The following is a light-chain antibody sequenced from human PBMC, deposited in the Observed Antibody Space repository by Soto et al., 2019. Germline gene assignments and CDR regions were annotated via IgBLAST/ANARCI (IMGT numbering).Light chain of an antibody. J-gene: IGLJ1*01. CDR2: EVS. Sequence: QSVLTQPASVSGSPGQSITISCTGTSSDVGGYNYVSWYQQHPGKAPKLMIYEVSNRPSGVSNRFSGSKSGNTASLTISGIQAEDEADYYCSSYASNSTPYVFGTGTKLTVL. CDR3: SSYASNSTPYV. CDR1: SSDVGGYNY. V-gene: IGLV2-14*01.